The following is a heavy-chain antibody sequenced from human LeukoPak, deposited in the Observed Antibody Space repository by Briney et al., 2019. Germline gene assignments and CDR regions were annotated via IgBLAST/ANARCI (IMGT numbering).Heavy chain of an antibody. CDR2: VSSSSSYT. J-gene: IGHJ4*02. Sequence: PGWSLRLSCAASGFTFSSYSMNWVRQAPGKGMEWVSYVSSSSSYTNYADSVKGRFTISRDNAKNSLYLQMNSLRAEDTAVYYCARVEGGPLDYYDSSGPYYFDYWGQGTLVTVSS. CDR1: GFTFSSYS. D-gene: IGHD3-22*01. CDR3: ARVEGGPLDYYDSSGPYYFDY. V-gene: IGHV3-21*05.